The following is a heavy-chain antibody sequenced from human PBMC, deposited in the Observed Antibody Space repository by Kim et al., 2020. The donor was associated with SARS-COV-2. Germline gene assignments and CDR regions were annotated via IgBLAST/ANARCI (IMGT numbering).Heavy chain of an antibody. CDR1: GYTFTSYG. Sequence: ASVKVSCKASGYTFTSYGISWVRQAPGQGLEWMGWISAYNGNTNYAQKLQGRVTMTTDTSTSTAYMELRSLRYDDTAVYYCARDLINKPELLWFGEFTTHYYYYGMDVWGQGTTVTVSS. J-gene: IGHJ6*02. CDR2: ISAYNGNT. D-gene: IGHD3-10*01. CDR3: ARDLINKPELLWFGEFTTHYYYYGMDV. V-gene: IGHV1-18*01.